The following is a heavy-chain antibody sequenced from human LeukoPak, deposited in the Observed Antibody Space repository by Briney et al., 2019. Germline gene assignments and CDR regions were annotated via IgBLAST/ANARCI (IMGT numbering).Heavy chain of an antibody. CDR3: TTKVIRGNSGDDYDD. J-gene: IGHJ4*02. Sequence: GGSLRLSRAASGVTFSSYGMHWVRQAPGKGLEWVALISSDGNDKLYGDSVKGRFTISRDDSKSTLYQQMNSLRAEDTAVYYCTTKVIRGNSGDDYDDWGQGTLVTVSS. CDR1: GVTFSSYG. V-gene: IGHV3-30*03. D-gene: IGHD5-12*01. CDR2: ISSDGNDK.